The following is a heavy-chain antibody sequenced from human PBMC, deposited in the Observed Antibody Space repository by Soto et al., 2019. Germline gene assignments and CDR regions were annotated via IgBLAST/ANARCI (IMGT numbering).Heavy chain of an antibody. CDR1: GFTFSTYW. CDR2: IKEDGSEK. J-gene: IGHJ3*02. Sequence: EVQLVESGGGLVQPGGSLRLSCAASGFTFSTYWMSWVRQAPGKGLEWLANIKEDGSEKYYVDSLKGRFTISRDNAKNSLYVQMNSLRVEDTAVYYCARGGIGYCSGGTCFYTAFDIWGQGSMVTVSS. CDR3: ARGGIGYCSGGTCFYTAFDI. D-gene: IGHD2-15*01. V-gene: IGHV3-7*01.